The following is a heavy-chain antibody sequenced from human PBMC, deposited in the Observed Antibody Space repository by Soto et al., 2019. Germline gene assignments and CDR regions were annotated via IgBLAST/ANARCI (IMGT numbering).Heavy chain of an antibody. CDR3: VRDSSSSWYGGYYYGMDV. CDR2: ISAYNGNS. CDR1: GYTFTSFG. D-gene: IGHD6-13*01. V-gene: IGHV1-18*01. J-gene: IGHJ6*02. Sequence: QVQLVQSGVEVKKPGASVKVSCKASGYTFTSFGISWVRQAPGQGLQWMGWISAYNGNSNYAQKLQGRVTITTDTSTSTAYMELRSLRSDDTAVYYCVRDSSSSWYGGYYYGMDVWGQGTTVTVSS.